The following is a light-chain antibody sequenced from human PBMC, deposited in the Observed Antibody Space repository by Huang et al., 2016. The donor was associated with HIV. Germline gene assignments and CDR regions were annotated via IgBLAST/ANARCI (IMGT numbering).Light chain of an antibody. CDR3: QQYYSYRT. J-gene: IGKJ2*01. CDR1: QDINNF. CDR2: AAS. V-gene: IGKV1-8*01. Sequence: AIRMTQSPSSLSASTGDRVKVTCRASQDINNFLAWYQQKPGKAPNLLVYAASILETGVPSRFSGSGSGTEFNLSISCLQSEDFATYYCQQYYSYRTFGQGTQLEIK.